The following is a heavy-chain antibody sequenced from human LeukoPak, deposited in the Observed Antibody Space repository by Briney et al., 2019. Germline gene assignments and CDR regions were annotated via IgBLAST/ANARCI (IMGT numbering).Heavy chain of an antibody. CDR2: IYYSGST. D-gene: IGHD3-10*01. Sequence: SQTLSLTCTVSGGSISSGDYYWTWIRQPPGKGLEWIGYIYYSGSTYYSPSLKSRLSISVDTSKNQFSLRLSSVTAADTAVYYCARGTMIRGVPDAEFDYWGQGILVTVSS. CDR3: ARGTMIRGVPDAEFDY. J-gene: IGHJ4*02. CDR1: GGSISSGDYY. V-gene: IGHV4-30-4*01.